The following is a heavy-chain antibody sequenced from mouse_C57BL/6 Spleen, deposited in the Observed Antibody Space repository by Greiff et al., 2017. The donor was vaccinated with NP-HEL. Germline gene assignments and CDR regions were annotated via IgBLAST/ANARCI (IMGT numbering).Heavy chain of an antibody. CDR3: APFITTVVDYFDY. CDR1: GYTFTDYY. J-gene: IGHJ2*01. Sequence: EVQLQQSGPELVKPGASVKISCKASGYTFTDYYMNWVKQSHGKSLEWIGDINPNNGGTSYNQKFKGKATLTVDKSSSTAYMELRSLTSEDSAVYYCAPFITTVVDYFDYWGQGTTLTVSS. D-gene: IGHD1-1*01. CDR2: INPNNGGT. V-gene: IGHV1-26*01.